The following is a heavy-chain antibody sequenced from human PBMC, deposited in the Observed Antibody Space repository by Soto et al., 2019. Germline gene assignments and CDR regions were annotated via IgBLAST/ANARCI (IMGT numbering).Heavy chain of an antibody. D-gene: IGHD3-10*01. Sequence: ETLSLTCAVYGGSFSGYYWSWIRQPPGKGLEWIGEINHSGSTNYNPSLKSRVTISVDTSKNQFSLKLSSVTAADTAVYYCARFGITMVRGAYYYYYYGMDVWGQGTTVTVSS. V-gene: IGHV4-34*01. CDR3: ARFGITMVRGAYYYYYYGMDV. CDR2: INHSGST. J-gene: IGHJ6*02. CDR1: GGSFSGYY.